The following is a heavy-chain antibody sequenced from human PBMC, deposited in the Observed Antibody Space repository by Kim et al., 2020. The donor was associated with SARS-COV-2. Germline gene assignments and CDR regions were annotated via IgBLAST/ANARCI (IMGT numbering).Heavy chain of an antibody. J-gene: IGHJ6*02. V-gene: IGHV3-9*01. CDR1: GFTFDDYA. Sequence: GGSLRLSCAASGFTFDDYAMHWVRQAPGKGLEWVPGIRWNSCSIVHADSVKGRFTISRDNAKNSLYLQMNSLRDEDTALYYCAKDIWSRGRGGMDVWGQGATVTVSS. CDR2: IRWNSCSI. CDR3: AKDIWSRGRGGMDV. D-gene: IGHD1-26*01.